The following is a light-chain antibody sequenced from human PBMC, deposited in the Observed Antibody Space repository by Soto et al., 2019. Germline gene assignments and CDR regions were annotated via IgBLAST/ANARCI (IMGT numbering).Light chain of an antibody. J-gene: IGKJ4*01. V-gene: IGKV3-15*01. CDR1: QNVKTR. CDR3: QQYDEWPLT. CDR2: DAF. Sequence: EKVMPQSPATLSLSPGERATLSCKASQNVKTRLAWYQQKPGQAPRLLIYDAFTRATGIPARFSGSASGTEFTLTISSLQSEDFAVYYCQQYDEWPLTFGGGTKVDIK.